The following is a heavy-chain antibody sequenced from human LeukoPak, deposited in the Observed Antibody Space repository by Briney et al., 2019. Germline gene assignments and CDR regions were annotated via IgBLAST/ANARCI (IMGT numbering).Heavy chain of an antibody. J-gene: IGHJ4*02. CDR1: GFTFSGYA. CDR3: PKGRMGAGKRVPFYY. D-gene: IGHD2-8*01. V-gene: IGHV3-23*01. CDR2: ISGTGGST. Sequence: GGSLRLSCVASGFTFSGYAMSWVRQAPGKGLEWVSGISGTGGSTYYADSVKGRFTIYRDNSKNTLYLQMNSLRAEDTAVYYGPKGRMGAGKRVPFYYWGQGTLVTVSS.